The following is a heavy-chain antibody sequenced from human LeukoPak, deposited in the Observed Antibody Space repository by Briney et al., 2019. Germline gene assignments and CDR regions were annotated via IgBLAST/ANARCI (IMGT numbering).Heavy chain of an antibody. D-gene: IGHD3-22*01. CDR2: INHSGST. J-gene: IGHJ4*02. CDR3: RTYAYYYDSSGSDY. Sequence: PSETLSLTCTVSGGSISSYYWSWIRQPPGKGLEWIGEINHSGSTNYNPSLKSRVTISVDTSKNQFSLRLSSVTAADTAVYYCRTYAYYYDSSGSDYWGQGTLVTVSS. CDR1: GGSISSYY. V-gene: IGHV4-34*01.